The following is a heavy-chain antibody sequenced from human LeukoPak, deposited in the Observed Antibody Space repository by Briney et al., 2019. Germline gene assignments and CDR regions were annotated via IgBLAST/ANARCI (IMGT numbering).Heavy chain of an antibody. CDR3: AKSLPGIAAH. J-gene: IGHJ4*02. CDR1: GDTLTTYD. V-gene: IGHV1-8*01. CDR2: MDPNSGNT. Sequence: ASVKVSCKASGDTLTTYDFNWVRQATGQGLEWMGWMDPNSGNTGCAQKFQGRVTMTRNTSISTAYMELSSLTSEDTAVYYCAKSLPGIAAHWGQGTLVSVTS. D-gene: IGHD6-6*01.